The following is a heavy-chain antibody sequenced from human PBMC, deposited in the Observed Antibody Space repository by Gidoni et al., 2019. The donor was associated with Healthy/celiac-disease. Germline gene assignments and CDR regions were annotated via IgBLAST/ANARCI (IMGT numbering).Heavy chain of an antibody. CDR3: ARGGGGGVPAARPFDY. V-gene: IGHV1-69*01. Sequence: QVQLVQSGAEVKKPGSSVKVPCKASGATFTSSAISWVRQAPGQGLEWVGGTIPIFVTANYAQKFQGRVTITADESSGTAYMELSSLRSEDTAVYYCARGGGGGVPAARPFDYWGQGTLVTVSS. J-gene: IGHJ4*02. CDR1: GATFTSSA. CDR2: TIPIFVTA. D-gene: IGHD2-2*01.